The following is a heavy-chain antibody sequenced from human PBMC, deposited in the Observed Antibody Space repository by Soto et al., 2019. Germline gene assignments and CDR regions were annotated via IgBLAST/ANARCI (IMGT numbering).Heavy chain of an antibody. CDR2: INSNSGAT. J-gene: IGHJ5*02. CDR3: ARGGGTILAPLP. Sequence: QVQLVQSGAEVKKPGASVKVSCKASGYTFTGYFMHWVRQAPGQGLEWMGWINSNSGATKYAQKFQGRVTLSRDMSISTAYMELSGLRSDDTAVYYCARGGGTILAPLPWGQGTLVTVSS. CDR1: GYTFTGYF. D-gene: IGHD3-3*01. V-gene: IGHV1-2*02.